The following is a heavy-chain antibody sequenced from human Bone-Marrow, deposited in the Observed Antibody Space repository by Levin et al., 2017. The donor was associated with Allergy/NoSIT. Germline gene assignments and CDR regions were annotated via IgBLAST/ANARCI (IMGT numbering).Heavy chain of an antibody. CDR1: GFTFSSPS. V-gene: IGHV3-48*02. CDR2: ISTTSSTI. Sequence: LSLTCAASGFTFSSPSMNWVRQAPGKGLEWVSYISTTSSTIYYADSVKGRFTISRDNAKNSPYLLMNSLRDEDTAVYYCARDHITIFSLYFDFWGPGTLVTVSS. CDR3: ARDHITIFSLYFDF. D-gene: IGHD3-9*01. J-gene: IGHJ4*02.